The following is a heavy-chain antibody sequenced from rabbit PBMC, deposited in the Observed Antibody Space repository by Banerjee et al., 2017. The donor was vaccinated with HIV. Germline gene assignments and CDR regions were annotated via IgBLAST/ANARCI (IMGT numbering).Heavy chain of an antibody. CDR2: INTSSGNT. CDR1: GFSLSSHA. Sequence: QEHLKETGGGLVQPGGSLTLSCKAAGFSLSSHAMNWVRQAPGKGLEWIACINTSSGNTVYASWAKGRFTISRTSSTTVTLQMTSLTAADTATYFCARDLAAVTGWNFDLWGPGTLVTVS. J-gene: IGHJ4*01. CDR3: ARDLAAVTGWNFDL. D-gene: IGHD7-1*01. V-gene: IGHV1S45*01.